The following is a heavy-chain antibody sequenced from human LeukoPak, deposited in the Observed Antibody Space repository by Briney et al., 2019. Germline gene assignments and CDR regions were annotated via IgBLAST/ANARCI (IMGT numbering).Heavy chain of an antibody. Sequence: GGSLRLSCAASGFTFDDYGMSWVRQAPGKGLEWVSGINWNGGSTGYADSVKDRFTISRDNAKNSLYLQMNSLRAEDTALYYCAREGRSSSWYEIKYYFDYWGQGTLVTVSS. J-gene: IGHJ4*02. V-gene: IGHV3-20*04. CDR2: INWNGGST. CDR3: AREGRSSSWYEIKYYFDY. D-gene: IGHD6-13*01. CDR1: GFTFDDYG.